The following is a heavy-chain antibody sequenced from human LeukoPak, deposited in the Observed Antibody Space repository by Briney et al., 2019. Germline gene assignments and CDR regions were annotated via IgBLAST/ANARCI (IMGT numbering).Heavy chain of an antibody. V-gene: IGHV3-74*01. CDR2: INGDGSRT. J-gene: IGHJ4*02. CDR3: ARGKYNYACDG. D-gene: IGHD5-18*01. CDR1: GFTLSDYW. Sequence: GGSLRRSCVASGFTLSDYWMHWGRQAPAKGLVWVSHINGDGSRTRYADSVKGRFTISRDNAKNTLYLQLNSLRAEDTAVYYCARGKYNYACDGWGQGTLVTVSS.